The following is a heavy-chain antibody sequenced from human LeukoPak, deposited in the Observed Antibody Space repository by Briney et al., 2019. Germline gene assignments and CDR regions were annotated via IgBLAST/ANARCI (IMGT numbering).Heavy chain of an antibody. D-gene: IGHD6-13*01. V-gene: IGHV3-23*01. CDR2: ISGSSGST. CDR3: AKDYSSSWYFDY. Sequence: GGSLRLSCAASGFTFSSYAMSWVRQAPGKGLEWVSAISGSSGSTGDADSVKGRFTISRDNSKNTLYLQMNSLRAEDTAVYFCAKDYSSSWYFDYWGQGTLVTVSS. CDR1: GFTFSSYA. J-gene: IGHJ4*02.